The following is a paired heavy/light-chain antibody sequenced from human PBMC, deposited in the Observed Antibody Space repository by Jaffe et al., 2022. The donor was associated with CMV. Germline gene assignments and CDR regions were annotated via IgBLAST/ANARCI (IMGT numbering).Light chain of an antibody. CDR3: QQFDNWPQT. Sequence: EIVMTQSPATLSVSPGERATLSCRASQSVYRNLAWYQQKPGQAPRLLIYGASTRATGIPARFSGSGSGTDFTLTISSLQSEDFAVYYCQQFDNWPQTFGQGTRVEIK. V-gene: IGKV3-15*01. CDR2: GAS. CDR1: QSVYRN. J-gene: IGKJ1*01.
Heavy chain of an antibody. CDR1: GGSISSSYR. CDR2: ISHSGYT. Sequence: QVQLQESGPGLVKPSGTLSLTCAVSGGSISSSYRWIWVRQPPGKGLEWIGEISHSGYTNYNPSLKSRVTISVDRSKNQFSLRLSSVSAADTAVYYCARDQDGSGWLLDHWGQGTLVSVSS. D-gene: IGHD6-19*01. V-gene: IGHV4-4*02. J-gene: IGHJ4*02. CDR3: ARDQDGSGWLLDH.